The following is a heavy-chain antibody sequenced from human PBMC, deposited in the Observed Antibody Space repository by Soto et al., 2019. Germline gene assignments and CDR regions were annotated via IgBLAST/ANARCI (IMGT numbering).Heavy chain of an antibody. Sequence: EVQLLESGGGLVQPGGSLRLSCAASGFTFSSYAMIWVRQAPGKGLEWISDISGSGGNTHYADSVKGRFTISRDNSNHMLYLQMTTLRAEDTAISSCAKCAVVAARGWFDPWGQGTLVTVSS. CDR2: ISGSGGNT. CDR1: GFTFSSYA. CDR3: AKCAVVAARGWFDP. D-gene: IGHD2-15*01. J-gene: IGHJ5*02. V-gene: IGHV3-23*01.